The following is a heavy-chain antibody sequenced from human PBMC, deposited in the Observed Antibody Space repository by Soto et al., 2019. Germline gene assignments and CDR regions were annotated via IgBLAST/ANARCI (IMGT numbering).Heavy chain of an antibody. J-gene: IGHJ4*02. CDR3: AGNRIAAAETYYFDY. CDR1: GGSISSYY. CDR2: IYYSGST. Sequence: PSETLSLTCTVSGGSISSYYWSWIRQPPGKGMEWNGYIYYSGSTNYNPSLKSRVTISVDTSKNQFSLKLSSVTAADTAVYYCAGNRIAAAETYYFDYWGQGTLVTVSS. D-gene: IGHD6-13*01. V-gene: IGHV4-59*01.